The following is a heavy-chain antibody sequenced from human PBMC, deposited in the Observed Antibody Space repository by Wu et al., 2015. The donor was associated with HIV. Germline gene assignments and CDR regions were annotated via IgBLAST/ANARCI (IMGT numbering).Heavy chain of an antibody. Sequence: QVQLVQSGAEVKKPGSSVKVSCKASGGTFSSYAISWVRQAPGQGLEWMGRIIPIFGTANYAQKFQGRVTITADESTSTAYMELSSLRSEDTAVYYCASQEDVFGEFQYGMDVWGPRDHGHRSPQ. CDR2: IIPIFGTA. D-gene: IGHD3-10*02. CDR1: GGTFSSYA. V-gene: IGHV1-69*13. CDR3: ASQEDVFGEFQYGMDV. J-gene: IGHJ6*01.